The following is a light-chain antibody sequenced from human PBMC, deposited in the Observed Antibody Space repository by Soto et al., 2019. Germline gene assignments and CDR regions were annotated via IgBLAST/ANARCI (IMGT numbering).Light chain of an antibody. CDR1: SSEVGGYNY. CDR3: SSYAGSNNYV. Sequence: QSALTQPPSASGSPGQSVTISCTGNSSEVGGYNYVSWYQQHPGKAPKLMIYEVSKRPSGVPDRFSGSKSGNTASLTVSGLQAEDEAYYYCSSYAGSNNYVFGTGTKLTVL. V-gene: IGLV2-8*01. J-gene: IGLJ1*01. CDR2: EVS.